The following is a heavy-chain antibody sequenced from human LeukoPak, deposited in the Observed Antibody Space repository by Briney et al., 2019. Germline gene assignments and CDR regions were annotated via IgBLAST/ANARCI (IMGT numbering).Heavy chain of an antibody. Sequence: SETLSLTCTVSGGSISSYYWSWIRQPPGKGLEWIGYIYYSGSTNYNPSLKSRVTISVDTSKNQFSLKLSSVTAADTAVYYCARHSGYCSGGSCYGVDYWGQGTLDTVSS. CDR3: ARHSGYCSGGSCYGVDY. V-gene: IGHV4-59*08. CDR1: GGSISSYY. CDR2: IYYSGST. D-gene: IGHD2-15*01. J-gene: IGHJ4*02.